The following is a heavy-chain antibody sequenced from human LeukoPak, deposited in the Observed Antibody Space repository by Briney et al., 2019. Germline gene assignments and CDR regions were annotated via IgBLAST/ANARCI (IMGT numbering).Heavy chain of an antibody. CDR3: AKVASETYSYYYMDV. Sequence: SETLSLTCTVSGGSISSFYWTWIRQPPGKGLEWVGHIFYSGSTSYNPSLKSRVTISVDRSKDQFSLELSSVTAADTAVYYCAKVASETYSYYYMDVWGKGTTVTISS. J-gene: IGHJ6*03. CDR2: IFYSGST. CDR1: GGSISSFY. V-gene: IGHV4-59*01. D-gene: IGHD2-15*01.